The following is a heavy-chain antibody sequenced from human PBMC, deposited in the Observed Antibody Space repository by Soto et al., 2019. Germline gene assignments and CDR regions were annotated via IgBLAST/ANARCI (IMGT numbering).Heavy chain of an antibody. J-gene: IGHJ4*02. CDR1: GFTFTSYW. V-gene: IGHV3-7*01. CDR2: IKEERSAK. Sequence: EVQLVESGGGLVQPGGSLRVSCAASGFTFTSYWMSWVRQAPGKGLEWVANIKEERSAKYYLDSVKGRFTISRDNAKNSLYLQMNSLTADDTAVYYCAREDFYRFDYWGQGNLVTVSS. CDR3: AREDFYRFDY.